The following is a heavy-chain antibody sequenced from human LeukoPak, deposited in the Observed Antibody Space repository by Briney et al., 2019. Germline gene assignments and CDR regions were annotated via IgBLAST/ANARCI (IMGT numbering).Heavy chain of an antibody. CDR1: GFTFSSYG. CDR2: IRYDGSNK. V-gene: IGHV3-30*02. CDR3: AKVGGNLVGATTLDY. J-gene: IGHJ4*02. D-gene: IGHD1-26*01. Sequence: GGSLRLSCAASGFTFSSYGMHWVRQAPGKGLEWVAFIRYDGSNKYYADSVKGRFTISRDNSKNTLYLQMNSLRAEDTAVYYCAKVGGNLVGATTLDYWGQGTLVTVSS.